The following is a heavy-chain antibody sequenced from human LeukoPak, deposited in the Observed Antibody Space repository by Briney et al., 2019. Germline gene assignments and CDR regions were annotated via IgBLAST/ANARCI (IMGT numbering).Heavy chain of an antibody. CDR1: GFTFSSYA. CDR3: ASQPPHCSSTSCYVAY. J-gene: IGHJ4*02. D-gene: IGHD2-2*01. CDR2: ISGSGANT. V-gene: IGHV3-23*01. Sequence: GGSLRLSCAASGFTFSSYAMSWVRQAPGKGLEWVSLISGSGANTYYADSVKGRFTISRDNSKDTLYLQMNSLRAEDTAVYYCASQPPHCSSTSCYVAYWGQGTLVTVSS.